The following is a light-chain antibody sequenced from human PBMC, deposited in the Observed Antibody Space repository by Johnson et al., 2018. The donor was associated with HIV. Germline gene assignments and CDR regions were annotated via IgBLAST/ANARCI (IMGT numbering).Light chain of an antibody. V-gene: IGLV1-51*01. J-gene: IGLJ1*01. CDR2: DNN. CDR1: SSNIGRNY. CDR3: GTWDSSMSAHYV. Sequence: QSVLTQPPSVSAAPGQKVTISCSGSSSNIGRNYVSWYQQLPGTAPKLLIFDNNKRPPGIPDRFSASKSGTSATLGITGLQTGDEADYYCGTWDSSMSAHYVFGTGTKITVL.